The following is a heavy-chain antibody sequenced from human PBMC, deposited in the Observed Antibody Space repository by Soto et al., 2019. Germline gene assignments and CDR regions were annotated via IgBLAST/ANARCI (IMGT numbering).Heavy chain of an antibody. CDR2: IDPYDTGI. CDR1: GFTFSVDW. Sequence: EVQLLESGGGLVQPGGSLSLSCRDSGFTFSVDWMHWVRQAPGKGLDWVSRIDPYDTGISYADSVKGRFTISRDNAKTTLYLHMNSLRPEDTAVYYCTRETFGAREYWGPGNLLTVSS. V-gene: IGHV3-74*01. D-gene: IGHD3-10*01. CDR3: TRETFGAREY. J-gene: IGHJ4*02.